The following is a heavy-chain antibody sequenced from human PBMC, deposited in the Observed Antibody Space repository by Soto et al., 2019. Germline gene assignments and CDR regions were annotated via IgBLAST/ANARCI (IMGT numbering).Heavy chain of an antibody. CDR2: ISWNSGAK. CDR1: GFAFGDSA. D-gene: IGHD5-12*01. CDR3: AKAPYAGYFYYFDS. V-gene: IGHV3-9*01. J-gene: IGHJ4*02. Sequence: GGSLRLSCAGSGFAFGDSAMHWVRQAPGKGLEWVAGISWNSGAKGYADSVKGRFTISRDNAKKSLYLQMNTLRPEDTALYYCAKAPYAGYFYYFDSWGQGTLVTVSS.